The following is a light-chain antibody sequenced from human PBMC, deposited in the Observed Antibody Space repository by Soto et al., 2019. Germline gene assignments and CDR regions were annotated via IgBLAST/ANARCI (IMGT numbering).Light chain of an antibody. Sequence: QSVLTQPPSVSGAPGQRVTISCTGSSSNIGEGYDLHWYQPLPGTAPKLLIYGNINRPSRVPDRFSGSKSGTSASLAIAGLQAEDEAEYDYQSYDNSRNAVVFGGGPKLTVL. CDR2: GNI. CDR3: QSYDNSRNAVV. CDR1: SSNIGEGYD. V-gene: IGLV1-40*01. J-gene: IGLJ2*01.